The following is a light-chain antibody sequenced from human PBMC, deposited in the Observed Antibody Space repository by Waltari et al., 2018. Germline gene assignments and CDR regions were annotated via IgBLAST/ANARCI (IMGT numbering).Light chain of an antibody. V-gene: IGKV3-11*01. CDR1: QSVSSY. Sequence: EIGLTQSPATLSLSPGERATLSCRASQSVSSYLAWYQQKPGQAPRLLIYDASNRATGIPARFSGSGSGTDFTLTISSLEPEDFAVSYCQQRSNWPITFGQGTRLEIK. CDR2: DAS. CDR3: QQRSNWPIT. J-gene: IGKJ5*01.